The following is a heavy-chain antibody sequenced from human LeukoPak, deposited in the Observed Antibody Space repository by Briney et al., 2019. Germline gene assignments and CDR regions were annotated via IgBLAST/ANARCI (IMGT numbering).Heavy chain of an antibody. CDR1: GGSISSYY. CDR3: AGSLWFGEYYGMDV. D-gene: IGHD3-10*01. Sequence: LETLCLTCTVSGGSISSYYWSWIRQPPGKGLEWIAHIYYSGRTNYNPSLKSRVTISVDTSKNQFYLKLSSVTAADTAVYYCAGSLWFGEYYGMDVWGHGNTVAVSS. V-gene: IGHV4-59*01. J-gene: IGHJ6*02. CDR2: IYYSGRT.